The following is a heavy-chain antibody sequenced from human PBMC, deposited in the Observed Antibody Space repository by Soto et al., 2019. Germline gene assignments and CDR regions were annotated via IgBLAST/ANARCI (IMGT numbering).Heavy chain of an antibody. D-gene: IGHD6-6*01. CDR2: IWYDGSNK. CDR3: ARGESIAARQGFDAFDI. Sequence: PGGALRLSCVEFGFPFVSNKMHWVRQAPGKGLEWVAVIWYDGSNKYYADSVKGRFTISRDNPKNTLYLQMNSLRAEDTAVYYCARGESIAARQGFDAFDIWGQGTMVTVSS. CDR1: GFPFVSNK. V-gene: IGHV3-33*01. J-gene: IGHJ3*02.